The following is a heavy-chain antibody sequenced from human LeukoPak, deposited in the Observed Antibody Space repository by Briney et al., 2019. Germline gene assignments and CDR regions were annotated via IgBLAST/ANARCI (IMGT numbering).Heavy chain of an antibody. D-gene: IGHD1-26*01. Sequence: SVKVSCKASGFTFTSSAMQWVRQARGQRLEWIGWIVVGSGNTNYAQKFQERVTITRDMSTSRAYMELSSLRPEDTAVYYCAAVQVGANYYFDYWGQGTLVTVSS. CDR3: AAVQVGANYYFDY. CDR1: GFTFTSSA. V-gene: IGHV1-58*02. CDR2: IVVGSGNT. J-gene: IGHJ4*02.